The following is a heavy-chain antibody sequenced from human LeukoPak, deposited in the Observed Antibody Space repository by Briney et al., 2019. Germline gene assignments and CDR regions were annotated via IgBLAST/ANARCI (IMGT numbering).Heavy chain of an antibody. CDR3: TRSRPGTEAGQPNFDY. V-gene: IGHV3-48*01. D-gene: IGHD6-13*01. CDR1: GFTFSTYS. Sequence: PGGSLRLSCAAPGFTFSTYSMSWVRQAPGKGLEWVSYISSISSIIYYAASVKDRFTISRDNARNSLYLQMNSLRAEDTAVYYCTRSRPGTEAGQPNFDYWGQGTLVTVSS. CDR2: ISSISSII. J-gene: IGHJ4*02.